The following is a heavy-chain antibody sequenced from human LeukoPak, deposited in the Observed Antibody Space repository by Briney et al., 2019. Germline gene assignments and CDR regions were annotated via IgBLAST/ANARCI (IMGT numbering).Heavy chain of an antibody. CDR3: ARDFEYSSSWYKRSVFDY. D-gene: IGHD6-13*01. V-gene: IGHV1-18*01. Sequence: ASVKVSCKASGYTFTSYGISWVRQAPGQGLEWMGWISAHNGNTNYAQKLQGRVTMTTDTSTSTAYMELRSLRSDDTAVYYCARDFEYSSSWYKRSVFDYWGQGTLVTVSS. CDR2: ISAHNGNT. CDR1: GYTFTSYG. J-gene: IGHJ4*02.